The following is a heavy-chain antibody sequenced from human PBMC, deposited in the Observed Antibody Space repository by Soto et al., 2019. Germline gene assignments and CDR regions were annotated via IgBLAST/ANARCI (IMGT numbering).Heavy chain of an antibody. D-gene: IGHD3-3*02. J-gene: IGHJ5*02. Sequence: QLQLQESGPGLVKPSDTLSLTCTISGGSISSTCFYWGWIRQPPGKGLEWIGSIFYTGNTYCNPSLRSRITISVDTSKNQFSLKLNSLTAADTAIYYCARQGRGISNEHWFDPWGQGTLVTVSS. CDR1: GGSISSTCFY. CDR2: IFYTGNT. CDR3: ARQGRGISNEHWFDP. V-gene: IGHV4-39*01.